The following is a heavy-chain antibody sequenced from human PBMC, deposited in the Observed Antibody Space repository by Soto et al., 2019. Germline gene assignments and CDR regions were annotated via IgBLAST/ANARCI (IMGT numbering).Heavy chain of an antibody. CDR1: EYSITGYW. J-gene: IGHJ6*04. CDR3: ARHSHDNGMDV. CDR2: IDPSDSYT. D-gene: IGHD1-1*01. Sequence: PGELQKISSKGAEYSITGYWVSWVRQMPGKGLEWMGRIDPSDSYTNYSTSFQGHVTISADKSISTAYLQWSSLKASDTAMYYCARHSHDNGMDVWGKGTTVTVSS. V-gene: IGHV5-10-1*01.